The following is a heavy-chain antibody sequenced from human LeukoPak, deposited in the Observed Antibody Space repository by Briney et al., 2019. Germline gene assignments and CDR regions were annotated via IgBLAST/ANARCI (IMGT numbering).Heavy chain of an antibody. D-gene: IGHD3-22*01. V-gene: IGHV4-59*08. CDR3: ARLVYYDSSGYPD. Sequence: PSETLSLTCTVSGGSISSYYWSWIRQPPGKGLEWIGYIYYSGSTNYNPSLKSRVTISVDTSKNQFSLKLSSVTVADTAVYYCARLVYYDSSGYPDWGQGTLVTVSS. CDR1: GGSISSYY. J-gene: IGHJ4*02. CDR2: IYYSGST.